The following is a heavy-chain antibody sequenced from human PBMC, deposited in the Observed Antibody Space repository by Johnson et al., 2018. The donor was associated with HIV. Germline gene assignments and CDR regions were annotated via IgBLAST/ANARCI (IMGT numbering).Heavy chain of an antibody. D-gene: IGHD3-22*01. CDR1: GFTFSTYA. Sequence: QLVESGGGVVQPGRSLRLSCAASGFTFSTYAMHWVRQAPGKGLEWVAVISYDGSNKYYADSVKGRFTISRDNSKNTLYMQMNSLRAEDTAVYYCARGITMIPDAFDIWGQGTMVTVSS. J-gene: IGHJ3*02. V-gene: IGHV3-30-3*01. CDR2: ISYDGSNK. CDR3: ARGITMIPDAFDI.